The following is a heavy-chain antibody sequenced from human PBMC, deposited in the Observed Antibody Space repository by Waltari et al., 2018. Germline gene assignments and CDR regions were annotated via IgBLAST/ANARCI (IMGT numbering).Heavy chain of an antibody. Sequence: QVKLQESGPGLVKPLGTLSLTCTVSGDSLTTNNWWSWVRQSPGKGLEWIGEIYHRGDSNDNPSLQSRVTISLDKSKNQISLRLTSVTAADTAVYYCAKVRVPAVMFNWFDPWGQGTLVTVSS. CDR2: IYHRGDS. J-gene: IGHJ5*02. D-gene: IGHD3-10*01. CDR1: GDSLTTNNW. CDR3: AKVRVPAVMFNWFDP. V-gene: IGHV4-4*02.